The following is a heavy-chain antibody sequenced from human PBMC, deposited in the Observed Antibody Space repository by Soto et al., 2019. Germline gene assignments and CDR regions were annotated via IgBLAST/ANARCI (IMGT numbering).Heavy chain of an antibody. D-gene: IGHD5-12*01. CDR1: GYTFTGHY. CDR3: GRGRSGQIVVFH. Sequence: AASVKVSCKASGYTFTGHYIHWVRQAPEQGPEWMGAIGPESGATRYAQRFQGRVTMTRDMSITTVYMELKNLRPDDTAVYYCGRGRSGQIVVFHWGQGTPVTVSS. J-gene: IGHJ4*02. CDR2: IGPESGAT. V-gene: IGHV1-2*02.